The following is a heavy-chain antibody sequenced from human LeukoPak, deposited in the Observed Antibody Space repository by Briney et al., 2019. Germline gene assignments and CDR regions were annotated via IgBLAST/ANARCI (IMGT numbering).Heavy chain of an antibody. CDR1: GYTFTSYY. V-gene: IGHV1-46*01. J-gene: IGHJ4*02. CDR2: INPSGGST. CDR3: ARDSGDDSSSWYEVYY. D-gene: IGHD6-13*01. Sequence: GASVKVSCKASGYTFTSYYMHWVRQAPGQGLEWMGIINPSGGSTSYAQKFQGGVTMTRDTSTSTVYMELSSLRSEDTAVYYCARDSGDDSSSWYEVYYWGQGTLVTVSS.